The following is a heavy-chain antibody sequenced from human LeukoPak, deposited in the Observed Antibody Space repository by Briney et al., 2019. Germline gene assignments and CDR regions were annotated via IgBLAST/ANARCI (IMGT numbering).Heavy chain of an antibody. V-gene: IGHV1-46*03. J-gene: IGHJ4*02. CDR1: GYTFTSYY. Sequence: ASVKVSCKASGYTFTSYYMHWVRQAPGQGLEWMGIINPSGGSTSYAQKFQGRVTMTRDTSTSTVYMELSSLRPEDTAVYYCARDLIMITFGGGLDYWGQGTLVTVSS. D-gene: IGHD3-16*01. CDR3: ARDLIMITFGGGLDY. CDR2: INPSGGST.